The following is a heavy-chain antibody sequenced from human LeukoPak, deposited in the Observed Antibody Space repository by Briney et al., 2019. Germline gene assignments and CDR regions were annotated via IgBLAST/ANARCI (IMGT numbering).Heavy chain of an antibody. CDR1: GGSISSHY. CDR3: ARRAGYLNYYYYFHMDG. J-gene: IGHJ6*03. D-gene: IGHD3-9*01. Sequence: SETLSLTCTVSGGSISSHYWSWLRQPPGKGLEWIGYIYYSGSTNYNPSLKSRVTISVDTSRNQFSLKLSSVTAADSAVYYCARRAGYLNYYYYFHMDGWGNGTTVTVSS. V-gene: IGHV4-59*11. CDR2: IYYSGST.